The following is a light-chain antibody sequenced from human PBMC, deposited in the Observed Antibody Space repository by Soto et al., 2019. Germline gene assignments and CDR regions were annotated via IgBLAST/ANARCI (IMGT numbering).Light chain of an antibody. CDR3: QQYKSFWT. CDR1: QNINTW. Sequence: DIQMTHSPSTLSASVGDRVTITCRASQNINTWLAWYQQQPGKAPKLLIYKASSLQSGVPSRFSGTGSGTEFTLTISSLQPDDFATYYCQQYKSFWTFGQGTKV. V-gene: IGKV1-5*03. J-gene: IGKJ1*01. CDR2: KAS.